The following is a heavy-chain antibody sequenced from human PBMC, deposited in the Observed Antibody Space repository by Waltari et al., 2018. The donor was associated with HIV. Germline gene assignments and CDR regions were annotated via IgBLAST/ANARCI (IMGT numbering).Heavy chain of an antibody. V-gene: IGHV4-34*01. CDR2: INHSGRT. CDR1: GGSLSGYY. Sequence: QVQLQQWGAGLLKPSETLSLTCAVYGGSLSGYYWSWIRQPPGKGLEWIGEINHSGRTNNNPARKSRVAISIDTPKNQFSLKLRSVTAADTAMYYSARLEVGRGDYWGQGTLVTVSS. CDR3: ARLEVGRGDY. J-gene: IGHJ4*02. D-gene: IGHD1-26*01.